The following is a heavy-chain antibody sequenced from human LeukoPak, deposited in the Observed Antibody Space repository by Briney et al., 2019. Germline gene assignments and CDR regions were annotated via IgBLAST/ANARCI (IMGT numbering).Heavy chain of an antibody. Sequence: GASVKVSCKASGYTFTSYDINWVRQATGQGLEWMGWMNPNSGNTGYAQKFQGRVTMTRNTPISTAYMELSSLRSEDTAVYYCARMLVSRSYYYYYMDVWGKGTTVTVSS. J-gene: IGHJ6*03. V-gene: IGHV1-8*01. D-gene: IGHD2-8*01. CDR1: GYTFTSYD. CDR3: ARMLVSRSYYYYYMDV. CDR2: MNPNSGNT.